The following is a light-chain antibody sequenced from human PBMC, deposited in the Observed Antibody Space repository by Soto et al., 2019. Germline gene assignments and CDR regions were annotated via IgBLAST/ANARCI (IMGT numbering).Light chain of an antibody. V-gene: IGKV3-20*01. CDR2: GAS. Sequence: EIVLTQSPGTLSLSPGERATLSCRASQSVSSSYLAWYQQKPGQAPRLLIYGASSRATGIPDRFSGSGSGTDFTLTISRLEPEDFAAFYCQQYGLSPGTFGQGTKLEIK. CDR3: QQYGLSPGT. J-gene: IGKJ2*01. CDR1: QSVSSSY.